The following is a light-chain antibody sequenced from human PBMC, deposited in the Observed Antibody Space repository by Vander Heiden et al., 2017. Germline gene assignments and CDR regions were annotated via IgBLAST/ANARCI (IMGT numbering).Light chain of an antibody. V-gene: IGKV1-33*01. CDR3: QQYDNLPLT. CDR1: SNIRNY. CDR2: GAS. Sequence: DIQITQSPSTLPASVADRVSINCQPSSNIRNYLNWYQQKPGKAPKLLIYGASNLETGVPYRFSGSGSGTDFTFTISSLQPEDIATYYCQQYDNLPLTFGGGTKVEIK. J-gene: IGKJ4*01.